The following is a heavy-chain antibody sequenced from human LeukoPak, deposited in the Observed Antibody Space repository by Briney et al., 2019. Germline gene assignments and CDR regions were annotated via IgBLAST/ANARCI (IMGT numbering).Heavy chain of an antibody. J-gene: IGHJ5*02. D-gene: IGHD6-6*01. CDR1: GDSISSSNW. Sequence: SETLSLTCAVSGDSISSSNWWNWVRQSPGKGLEWIGEIFQSGSTSYNPSLKSRVTISLDKSKNQFSLKLNSVTAADTAIYYCGRGGSYSSSSRYWFDPWGQGTLVTVSS. V-gene: IGHV4-4*02. CDR2: IFQSGST. CDR3: GRGGSYSSSSRYWFDP.